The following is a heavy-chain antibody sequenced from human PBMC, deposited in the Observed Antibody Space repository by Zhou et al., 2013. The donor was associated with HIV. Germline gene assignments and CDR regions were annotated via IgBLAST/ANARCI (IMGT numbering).Heavy chain of an antibody. CDR3: SRRQQLLDQ. CDR2: ITPMFGTP. J-gene: IGHJ4*02. CDR1: GGTFSSYA. Sequence: QVQLVQSGAEVKKPGSSVKVSCKASGGTFSSYAISWVRQAPGQGLEWVGRITPMFGTPDYARKFRGRVKISADESSTTSYIEIFSLGREDTATYFCSRRQQLLDQWGQGTLISVSS. V-gene: IGHV1-69*13. D-gene: IGHD3-10*01.